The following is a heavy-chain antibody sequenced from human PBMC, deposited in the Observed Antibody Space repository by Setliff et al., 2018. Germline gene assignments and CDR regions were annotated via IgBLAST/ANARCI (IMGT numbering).Heavy chain of an antibody. J-gene: IGHJ6*02. CDR1: GFTFSTYT. D-gene: IGHD1-1*01. V-gene: IGHV3-48*01. CDR3: AKEIKRTNWSYQYHGVDV. Sequence: PGGSLRLSCVASGFTFSTYTMNWVRQAPGKGLEWVSYISSGGGIIYYADSVKGRFTISRDNAKNSLYLQMNSLRAEDTAVYFCAKEIKRTNWSYQYHGVDVWGQGTTVTVSS. CDR2: ISSGGGII.